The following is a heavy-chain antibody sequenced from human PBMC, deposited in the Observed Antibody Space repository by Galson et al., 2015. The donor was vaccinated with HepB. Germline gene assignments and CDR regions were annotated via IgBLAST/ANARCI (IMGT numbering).Heavy chain of an antibody. CDR2: IKQDGSEK. CDR1: GFTFSSYW. Sequence: LRLSCAASGFTFSSYWMSWVRQAPGKVLEWVANIKQDGSEKYYVDSVKGRFTISRDNAKNSLYLQMNSLRAEDTAVYYCARAGDYALFYYYGMDVWGQGTTVTVSS. CDR3: ARAGDYALFYYYGMDV. J-gene: IGHJ6*02. D-gene: IGHD4-17*01. V-gene: IGHV3-7*01.